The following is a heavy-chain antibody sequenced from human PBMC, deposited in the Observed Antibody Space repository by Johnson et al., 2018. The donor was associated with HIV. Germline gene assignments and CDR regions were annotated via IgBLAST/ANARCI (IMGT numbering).Heavy chain of an antibody. CDR3: AKDTRSSSGFGAFDF. Sequence: VQLVESGGGVVQPGGSLRLSCAASGFTFSSYGMHWVRQAPGKGLEWVAFIRYDGSNKYYADSVKGRFTISRDNSKNTLYLQMNSLRAEDTAVYYCAKDTRSSSGFGAFDFWGQGTMVTVSS. CDR1: GFTFSSYG. D-gene: IGHD6-6*01. CDR2: IRYDGSNK. J-gene: IGHJ3*01. V-gene: IGHV3-30*02.